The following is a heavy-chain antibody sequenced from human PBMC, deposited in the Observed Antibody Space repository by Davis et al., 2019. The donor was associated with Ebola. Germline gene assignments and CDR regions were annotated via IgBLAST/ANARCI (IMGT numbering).Heavy chain of an antibody. CDR3: ARGELRLKAHYYGMDV. Sequence: SVKVSCKASGGTFSSYAISWVRQAPGQGLEWMGGIIPIFGTANYAQKFQGRVTITADESTSTAYMELSSLRSEDTAVYYCARGELRLKAHYYGMDVWGKGTTVTVSS. D-gene: IGHD1-26*01. CDR2: IIPIFGTA. J-gene: IGHJ6*04. CDR1: GGTFSSYA. V-gene: IGHV1-69*13.